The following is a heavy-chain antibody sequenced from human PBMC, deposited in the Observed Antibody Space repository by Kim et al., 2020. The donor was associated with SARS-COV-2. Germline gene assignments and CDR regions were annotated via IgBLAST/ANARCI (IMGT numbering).Heavy chain of an antibody. V-gene: IGHV1-69*13. CDR2: IIPIFGTA. CDR1: GGTFSSYA. CDR3: ARGAPSRLGELDY. Sequence: SVKVSCKASGGTFSSYAISWVRQAPGQGLEWMGGIIPIFGTANYAQKFQGRVTITADESTSTAYMELSSLRSEDTAVYYCARGAPSRLGELDYWGQGTLVTVSS. J-gene: IGHJ4*02. D-gene: IGHD3-16*01.